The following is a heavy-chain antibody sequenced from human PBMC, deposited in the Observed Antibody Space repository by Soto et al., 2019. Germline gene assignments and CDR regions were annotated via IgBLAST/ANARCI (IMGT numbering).Heavy chain of an antibody. D-gene: IGHD3-22*01. J-gene: IGHJ4*02. CDR2: NYYSGST. CDR1: GGSISSAPYY. V-gene: IGHV4-39*01. Sequence: SETLSLTCTVSGGSISSAPYYWGWIRQPPGKGLEWIGSNYYSGSTYYNQSLTSRVTMSVDTSKNQISLKMSSVTAADTAVYYCASSGFPSLWVDYWGQGTLVTVSS. CDR3: ASSGFPSLWVDY.